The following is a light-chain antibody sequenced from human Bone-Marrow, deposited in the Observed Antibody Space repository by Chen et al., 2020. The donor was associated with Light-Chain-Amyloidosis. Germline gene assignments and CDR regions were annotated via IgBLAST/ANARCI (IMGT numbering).Light chain of an antibody. V-gene: IGKV3-11*01. CDR3: QQRSGCLRV. CDR1: QSVSSY. Sequence: EMVLTQSPATLSLPPGERATLSCRASQSVSSYLAWYQQKPGQAPRLLIYDASKGATGIPARFSVSGCGADFTLTISCLEPEDFAVYDCQQRSGCLRVFGQGTRLEIK. J-gene: IGKJ5*01. CDR2: DAS.